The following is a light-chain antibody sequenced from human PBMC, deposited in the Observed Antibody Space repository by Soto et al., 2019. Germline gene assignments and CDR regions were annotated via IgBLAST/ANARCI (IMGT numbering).Light chain of an antibody. V-gene: IGLV2-8*01. J-gene: IGLJ2*01. CDR1: SSDVGGYNY. CDR3: TSDADSNMLT. Sequence: QSALTQPPSASGSPGQSVTISCTGTSSDVGGYNYVSWYQQHPGKAPKVMIYDVTKRPSGVPDRFSGSKSGNTASLTVSGLQAEDEADYYCTSDADSNMLTFGGGTKVTVL. CDR2: DVT.